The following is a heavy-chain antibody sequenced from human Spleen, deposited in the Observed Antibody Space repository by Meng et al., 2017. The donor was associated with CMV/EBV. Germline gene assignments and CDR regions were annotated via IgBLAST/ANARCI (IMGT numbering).Heavy chain of an antibody. CDR2: IYHSGST. Sequence: SETLSLTCAVSGGSISSTNWWSWVRQPPGKGLEWIGEIYHSGSTNYNPSLKSRVTISVDKSKNQFSLKLRSVTAADTAVYYCARLRGYCSSTSCYPNWFDPWGQGTLVTVSS. V-gene: IGHV4-4*02. CDR3: ARLRGYCSSTSCYPNWFDP. CDR1: GGSISSTNW. D-gene: IGHD2-2*01. J-gene: IGHJ5*02.